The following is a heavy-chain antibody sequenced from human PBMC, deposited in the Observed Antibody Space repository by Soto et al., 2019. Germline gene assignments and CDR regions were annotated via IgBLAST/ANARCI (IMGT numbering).Heavy chain of an antibody. V-gene: IGHV3-33*01. D-gene: IGHD3-16*01. CDR2: IWYDGSNK. CDR3: ARDTSVVGSGELLPHHWFDP. CDR1: GFTFSSYG. Sequence: HPGGSLRLSCAASGFTFSSYGMHWVRQAPGKGLEWVAVIWYDGSNKYYADSVKGRFTISGDNSKNTLYLQMNSLRAEDTAVYYCARDTSVVGSGELLPHHWFDPWGQGTLVTVSS. J-gene: IGHJ5*02.